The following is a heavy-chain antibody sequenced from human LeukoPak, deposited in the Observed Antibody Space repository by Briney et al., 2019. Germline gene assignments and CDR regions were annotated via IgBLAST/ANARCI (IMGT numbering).Heavy chain of an antibody. V-gene: IGHV3-23*01. CDR3: AKGHYDFWSGYYPLFDY. D-gene: IGHD3-3*01. CDR1: GFTFSSYA. J-gene: IGHJ4*02. Sequence: LSGGSLRLSCAASGFTFSSYAMSWVRQAPGKGLEWVSAISGSGGSTYYADSVKGRFTISRDNSKNTLYLQMNSLRAEDTAVYYCAKGHYDFWSGYYPLFDYWGQGTLVTVSS. CDR2: ISGSGGST.